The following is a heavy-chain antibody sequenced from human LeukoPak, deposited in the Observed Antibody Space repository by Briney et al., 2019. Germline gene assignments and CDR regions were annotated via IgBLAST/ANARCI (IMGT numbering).Heavy chain of an antibody. V-gene: IGHV4-61*02. CDR2: IYTSGST. Sequence: PSETLSLTCTVSGGSISSGNYYWTRIRQPAGKALEWIGRIYTSGSTNYNYSLKSRVTISADTSKNQFSLNLSSVTAADTAVYYCARMFRSSRYINWFDPWGQGTLVTVSS. CDR3: ARMFRSSRYINWFDP. J-gene: IGHJ5*02. D-gene: IGHD6-13*01. CDR1: GGSISSGNYY.